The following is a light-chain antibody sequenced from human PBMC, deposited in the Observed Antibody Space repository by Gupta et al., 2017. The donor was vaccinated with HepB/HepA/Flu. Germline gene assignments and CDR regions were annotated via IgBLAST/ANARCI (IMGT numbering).Light chain of an antibody. Sequence: SYELTQPPSLSVSPGQTASITCSGGELGGKYASWYQQKSGQSPVMVIYIGNTRPSGIPERFSGSKSGTTATLTISGTQAMDEADYYCQAWDTRNVIFGGGTKLTVL. V-gene: IGLV3-1*01. J-gene: IGLJ2*01. CDR2: IGN. CDR3: QAWDTRNVI. CDR1: ELGGKY.